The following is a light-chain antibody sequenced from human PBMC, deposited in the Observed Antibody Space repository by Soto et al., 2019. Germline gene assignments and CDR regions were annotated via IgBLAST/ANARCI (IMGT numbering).Light chain of an antibody. CDR1: QSVTKS. CDR3: QQYGGSPRT. Sequence: EIVLTQSPGTLSLSPGERATLSCRASQSVTKSLAWYQQKPGQAPRLLIYGASSRATGIPDRFSGSGSGTDFTLTTSRLEPEDFAVYYCQQYGGSPRTFGQGTKVE. CDR2: GAS. J-gene: IGKJ1*01. V-gene: IGKV3-20*01.